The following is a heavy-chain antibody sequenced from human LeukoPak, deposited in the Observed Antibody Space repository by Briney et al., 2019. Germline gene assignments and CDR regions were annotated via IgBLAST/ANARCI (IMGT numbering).Heavy chain of an antibody. Sequence: PGGSLRLSCAASGFTFSSYSMSWVRQAPGKGLEWVSAISGRGGSTYYADSVQGRFTISRDNSKNTLYLQMNSLIAEDTAVYYCAKDPRSGGRLPFDYWGQGTLVTVSS. D-gene: IGHD2-15*01. V-gene: IGHV3-23*01. CDR3: AKDPRSGGRLPFDY. J-gene: IGHJ4*02. CDR1: GFTFSSYS. CDR2: ISGRGGST.